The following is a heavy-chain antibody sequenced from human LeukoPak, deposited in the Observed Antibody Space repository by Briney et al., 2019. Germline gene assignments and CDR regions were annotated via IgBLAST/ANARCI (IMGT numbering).Heavy chain of an antibody. CDR3: ARDLSGVTGYTYGRGIDY. CDR1: GFTFSSYW. Sequence: GGSLRLSCAASGFTFSSYWMSWVRQAPGKGLEWVANIKKDGSEKYYVDSVKGRFTISRDNAKTSLYLQMNSLRAEDTAIYYCARDLSGVTGYTYGRGIDYWGQGTLVTVSS. V-gene: IGHV3-7*01. CDR2: IKKDGSEK. D-gene: IGHD5-18*01. J-gene: IGHJ4*02.